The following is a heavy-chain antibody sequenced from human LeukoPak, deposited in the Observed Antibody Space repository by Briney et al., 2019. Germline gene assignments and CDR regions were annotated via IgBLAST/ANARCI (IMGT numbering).Heavy chain of an antibody. CDR1: GFTFSSYS. V-gene: IGHV3-74*01. CDR2: INSDGSST. J-gene: IGHJ4*02. CDR3: ARGSSGWNDNY. Sequence: GGSLRLSCAASGFTFSSYSMNWVRQAPGKGLVWVSRINSDGSSTLYADSVKGRFTISRDNAKNTLYLQMNGLRAEDTAVYYCARGSSGWNDNYWGQGTLVTVSS. D-gene: IGHD6-19*01.